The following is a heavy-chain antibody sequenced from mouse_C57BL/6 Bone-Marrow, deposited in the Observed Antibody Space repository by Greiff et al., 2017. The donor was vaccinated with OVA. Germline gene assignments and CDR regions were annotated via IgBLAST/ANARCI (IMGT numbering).Heavy chain of an antibody. CDR3: ARNSEWDFDY. V-gene: IGHV1-55*01. Sequence: QVQLQQPGAELVKPGASVKMSCKASGYTFTSYWITWVKQRPGQGLEWIGVINPGSGGTNYNEKFKGKATLTADKSSSTAYMQLSSLTSEDSAVYFCARNSEWDFDYWGQGTTLTVSS. D-gene: IGHD1-3*01. J-gene: IGHJ2*01. CDR2: INPGSGGT. CDR1: GYTFTSYW.